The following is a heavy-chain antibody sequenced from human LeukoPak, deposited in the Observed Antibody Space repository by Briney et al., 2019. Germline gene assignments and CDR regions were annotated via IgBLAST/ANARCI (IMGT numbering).Heavy chain of an antibody. D-gene: IGHD2-2*01. CDR3: ARAPEAIIVVPAAPALDY. Sequence: SETLSLTCAVYGGSFSGYYWSWIRQPPGKGLEWIGEINHSGSTNYNPSLKSRVTISVDTSKNQFSLKLSSVTAADTAVYYCARAPEAIIVVPAAPALDYWGQGTLVTVSS. J-gene: IGHJ4*02. CDR1: GGSFSGYY. CDR2: INHSGST. V-gene: IGHV4-34*01.